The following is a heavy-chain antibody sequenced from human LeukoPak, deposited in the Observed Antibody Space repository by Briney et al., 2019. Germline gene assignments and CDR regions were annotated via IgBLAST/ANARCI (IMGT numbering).Heavy chain of an antibody. D-gene: IGHD2-2*02. J-gene: IGHJ5*02. V-gene: IGHV1-18*01. CDR2: ISPYSGNT. CDR1: GYSFTSYG. Sequence: ASVKASCKASGYSFTSYGISWVRQAPGQGPEWMGWISPYSGNTNLAQKFQGRVTMTTHTSTSTAYMELRSLRSDDTAVYYCARLYCSTTTCYNFWFDHWGQGTLATVSS. CDR3: ARLYCSTTTCYNFWFDH.